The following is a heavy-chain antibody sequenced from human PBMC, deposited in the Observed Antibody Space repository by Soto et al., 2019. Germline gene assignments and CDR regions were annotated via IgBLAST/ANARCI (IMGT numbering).Heavy chain of an antibody. CDR3: AKFYGGKSAHTYTIDP. V-gene: IGHV1-69*02. Sequence: SVKVSCKASGGTFSSYTISWVRQAPGQGLEWMGRIIPILGIANYAQKFQGRVTITADESTSTAYMELSSLRSEDTAVYYCAKFYGGKSAHTYTIDPWGQGTLVTVSS. D-gene: IGHD2-15*01. CDR2: IIPILGIA. CDR1: GGTFSSYT. J-gene: IGHJ5*02.